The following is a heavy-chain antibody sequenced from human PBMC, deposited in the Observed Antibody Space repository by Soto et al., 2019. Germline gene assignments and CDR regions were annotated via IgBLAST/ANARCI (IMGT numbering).Heavy chain of an antibody. J-gene: IGHJ4*02. Sequence: GGSLRLSCAASGFTFSSYAMSWVRQAPGKGLEWVSAISGSGGSTYYADSVKGRFTISRDNSKNTLYLQMNSLRAEDTAVYYCAKSYCSGGSCWSSNYFDYWGQGTLVTVSS. CDR2: ISGSGGST. D-gene: IGHD2-15*01. V-gene: IGHV3-23*01. CDR3: AKSYCSGGSCWSSNYFDY. CDR1: GFTFSSYA.